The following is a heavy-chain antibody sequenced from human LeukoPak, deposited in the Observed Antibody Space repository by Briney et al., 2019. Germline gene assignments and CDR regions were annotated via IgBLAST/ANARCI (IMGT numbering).Heavy chain of an antibody. CDR2: IYTSGST. J-gene: IGHJ3*02. CDR3: VRDPSTASAFDI. D-gene: IGHD2/OR15-2a*01. V-gene: IGHV4-4*07. Sequence: SETLSLTCTVSGGSISSYYWSWIRQPAGKGLEWIGRIYTSGSTNYNPSLKSRVTMSVDTSKNQFSLKLSSVTAADTAVYYCVRDPSTASAFDIWGQGTMVTVSS. CDR1: GGSISSYY.